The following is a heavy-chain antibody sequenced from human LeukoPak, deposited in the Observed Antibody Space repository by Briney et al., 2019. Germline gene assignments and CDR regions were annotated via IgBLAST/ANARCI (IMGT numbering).Heavy chain of an antibody. Sequence: GGSLRLSCAASGFTFSDYYMSWIRQAPGKGLEWVSYISSSSSYTNCADSVKGRFTISRDNAKNSLYLQMNSLRAEDTAVYYCARDATMVRGVDYWGQGTLVTVSS. CDR3: ARDATMVRGVDY. CDR2: ISSSSSYT. V-gene: IGHV3-11*06. J-gene: IGHJ4*02. D-gene: IGHD3-10*01. CDR1: GFTFSDYY.